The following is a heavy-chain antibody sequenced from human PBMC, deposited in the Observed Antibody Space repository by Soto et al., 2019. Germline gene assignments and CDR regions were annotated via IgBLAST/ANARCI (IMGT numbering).Heavy chain of an antibody. CDR3: ARPRRSSSGWYIPFDY. D-gene: IGHD6-19*01. CDR1: GGSISSSSYY. J-gene: IGHJ4*02. Sequence: QLQLQESGPGLVKPSETLSLTCTVSGGSISSSSYYWGWIRQPPGKGLEWIGSIYYSGSTYYNPSLKSRVTISVDTSKNQFSLKLSSVTAADTAVYYCARPRRSSSGWYIPFDYWGQGTLVTVSS. V-gene: IGHV4-39*01. CDR2: IYYSGST.